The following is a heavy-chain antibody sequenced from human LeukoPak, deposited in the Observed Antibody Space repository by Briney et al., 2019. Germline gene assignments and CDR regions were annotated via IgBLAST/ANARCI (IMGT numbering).Heavy chain of an antibody. CDR1: GFTFGTYA. CDR3: AKDYPKGVAVAVMDV. J-gene: IGHJ6*02. CDR2: IGGSGGTT. V-gene: IGHV3-23*01. Sequence: PGGSLRLSCAASGFTFGTYAVNWVRQAPGKGLEWVSTIGGSGGTTYYADSVKGRFTISRDNSKNTLYLQMSSLRAEDTAVYYCAKDYPKGVAVAVMDVWGQGTTVTVSS. D-gene: IGHD6-19*01.